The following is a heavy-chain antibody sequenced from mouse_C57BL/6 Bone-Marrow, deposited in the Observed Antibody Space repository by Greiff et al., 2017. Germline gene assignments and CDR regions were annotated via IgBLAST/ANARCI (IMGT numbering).Heavy chain of an antibody. CDR1: GYTFTSYW. CDR3: ARFPIYYYGSWFAY. CDR2: IHPNSGST. J-gene: IGHJ3*01. D-gene: IGHD1-1*01. V-gene: IGHV1-64*01. Sequence: LQQPGAELVKPGASVKLSCKASGYTFTSYWMHWVKQRPGQGLEWIGMIHPNSGSTNYNEKFKSKATLTVDKSSSTAYMQLSSLTSEDSAVYYCARFPIYYYGSWFAYWGQGTLVNVSA.